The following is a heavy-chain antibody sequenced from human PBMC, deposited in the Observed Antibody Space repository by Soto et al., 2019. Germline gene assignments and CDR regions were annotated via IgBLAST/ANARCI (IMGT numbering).Heavy chain of an antibody. J-gene: IGHJ5*01. V-gene: IGHV3-48*01. Sequence: GGSLRLSCAASGFSFSFYSMSWVRQAPGKGLEWISYITSTSSAINYAVSVQGRITINPNTSNNQLSLHLNSVTPDDTAVYYCARLIGNSWLDSWGQGTLVTVSS. CDR3: ARLIGNSWLDS. D-gene: IGHD2-8*01. CDR1: GFSFSFYS. CDR2: ITSTSSAI.